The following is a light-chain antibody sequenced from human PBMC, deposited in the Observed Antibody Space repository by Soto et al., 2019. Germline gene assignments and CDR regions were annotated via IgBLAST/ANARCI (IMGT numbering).Light chain of an antibody. Sequence: EIVMTQSPATLSVSPGEGATLSCRASQSVSSKLAWYQQKPGQAPRLLIYGASTRATGIPARFSGSGSGTEFTLIISSLQSEDSAVYYCHQYKSWLWTFGQGTKVEIK. CDR2: GAS. V-gene: IGKV3-15*01. J-gene: IGKJ1*01. CDR1: QSVSSK. CDR3: HQYKSWLWT.